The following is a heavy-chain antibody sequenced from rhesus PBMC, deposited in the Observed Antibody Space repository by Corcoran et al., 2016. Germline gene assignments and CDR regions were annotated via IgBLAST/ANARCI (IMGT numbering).Heavy chain of an antibody. J-gene: IGHJ4*01. D-gene: IGHD3-22*01. CDR3: ASSSGSGVKY. V-gene: IGHV1-111*02. Sequence: EVQLVRSGTEVKKPGATVKISCKAAGYTFTDHDLNWVRQAPAKGLEWMGGVDPEEGEADYSQNFQDTVTITADMSTYTAYMALTSRRSEGTAVYYCASSSGSGVKYWGQGVLVTVSS. CDR1: GYTFTDHD. CDR2: VDPEEGEA.